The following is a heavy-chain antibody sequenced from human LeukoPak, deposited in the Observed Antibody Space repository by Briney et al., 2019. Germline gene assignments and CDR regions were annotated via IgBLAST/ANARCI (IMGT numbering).Heavy chain of an antibody. V-gene: IGHV3-23*01. Sequence: GGSLRLSCAASGFTFSSYAMSWVRQAPGKGLEWVSAISGSGGSTYYADSVKGQFTISRDNSKNTLYLQMNSLRVEDTAVYYCARAGPYYYDSSGYNHFDYWGQGTLVTVSS. J-gene: IGHJ4*02. D-gene: IGHD3-22*01. CDR3: ARAGPYYYDSSGYNHFDY. CDR2: ISGSGGST. CDR1: GFTFSSYA.